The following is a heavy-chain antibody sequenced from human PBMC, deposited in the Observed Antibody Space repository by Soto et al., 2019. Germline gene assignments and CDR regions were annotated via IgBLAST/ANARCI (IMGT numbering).Heavy chain of an antibody. Sequence: QVQLVQSGAEVKKPGASVKVSCKASGYTFTSYGISWVRRAPGQGLEWMGWISAYNGNTNYAQKLQGRVTMTTDTSTSTAYMELRSLRSDDTAVYYCASDRQIVVVVAATTFDIWGQGTMVTVSS. V-gene: IGHV1-18*01. J-gene: IGHJ3*02. CDR1: GYTFTSYG. CDR3: ASDRQIVVVVAATTFDI. D-gene: IGHD2-15*01. CDR2: ISAYNGNT.